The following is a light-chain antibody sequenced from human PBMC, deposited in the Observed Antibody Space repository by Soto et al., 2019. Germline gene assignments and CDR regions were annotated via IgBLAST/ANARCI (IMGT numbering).Light chain of an antibody. V-gene: IGKV1-5*01. J-gene: IGKJ3*01. Sequence: DIQMTQSPSTVSASIGDRVTITCRASRDIVQWLAWYQQKPGKAPKLLIYDASTLESGVPSRFSGSRSGSEFTLTTSNLQSDDFATYFCHQYNSFFTFGPGTKVEMK. CDR3: HQYNSFFT. CDR1: RDIVQW. CDR2: DAS.